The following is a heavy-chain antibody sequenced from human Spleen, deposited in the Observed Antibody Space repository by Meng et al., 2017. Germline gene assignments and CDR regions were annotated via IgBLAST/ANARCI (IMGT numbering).Heavy chain of an antibody. CDR3: AKNWGGRSGYDEIYFDY. D-gene: IGHD5-12*01. Sequence: GESLKISCAASGFTFSNYGMHWVRQAPGKGLEWVAVIWYDGSNYYYADSVKGRFTISRDNAKNSLYLQMNSLRAEDTAVYYCAKNWGGRSGYDEIYFDYWGQGSLVTVSS. V-gene: IGHV3-33*03. CDR1: GFTFSNYG. CDR2: IWYDGSNY. J-gene: IGHJ4*02.